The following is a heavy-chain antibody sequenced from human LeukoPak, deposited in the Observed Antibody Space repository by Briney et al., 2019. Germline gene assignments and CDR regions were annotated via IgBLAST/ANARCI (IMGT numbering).Heavy chain of an antibody. V-gene: IGHV4-34*01. Sequence: SETLSLTCAVYGGSFSGDYWSWIRQPPGKGLEWIGEINHSGSTNYNASLKSRVTISVDTSKNQFSLKLSSVTAADTAVYYCARGGGYTATDHWGQGTLVTVSS. D-gene: IGHD5-18*01. CDR3: ARGGGYTATDH. CDR2: INHSGST. CDR1: GGSFSGDY. J-gene: IGHJ5*02.